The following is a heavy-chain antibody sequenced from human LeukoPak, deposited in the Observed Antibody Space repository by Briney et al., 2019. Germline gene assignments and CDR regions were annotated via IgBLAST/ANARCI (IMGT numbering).Heavy chain of an antibody. CDR1: GFTFGDYT. CDR3: ARDLSTGPADYCFDS. D-gene: IGHD2-2*01. J-gene: IGHJ4*02. V-gene: IGHV3-43*02. Sequence: GGSLRLSCAASGFTFGDYTMHWFRQPPGRGLQWVSLITGDGGTTSYAGSVKGRFTISRDNSKNTLLLQMNSLRPEDTAVYYCARDLSTGPADYCFDSWGQGTLVTVFS. CDR2: ITGDGGTT.